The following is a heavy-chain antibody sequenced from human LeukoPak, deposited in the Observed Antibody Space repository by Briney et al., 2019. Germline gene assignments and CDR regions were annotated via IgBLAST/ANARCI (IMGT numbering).Heavy chain of an antibody. CDR1: GGSISGNY. CDR2: IYYSGSGST. J-gene: IGHJ4*02. D-gene: IGHD5-24*01. Sequence: SETLSLTCTLSGGSISGNYWSWIRQPPGKGLEWIAYIYYSGSGSTNYNPSLKSRVTMSVDTSNNQFSLRLSSVTAADTAVYYCARTTGDGSADYWGQGTLVTVSS. V-gene: IGHV4-59*01. CDR3: ARTTGDGSADY.